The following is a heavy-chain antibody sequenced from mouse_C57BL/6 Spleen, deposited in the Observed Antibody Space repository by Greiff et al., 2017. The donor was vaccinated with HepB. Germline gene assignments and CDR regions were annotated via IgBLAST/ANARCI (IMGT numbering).Heavy chain of an antibody. Sequence: VQLQQSGAELARPGASVKLSCKASGYTFTSYGISWVKQRTGQGLEWIGEIYPRSGNTYYNEKFKGKATLTADKSSSTAYMELRSLTSEDSAVYFCARTLITTVVPHYYAMDYWGQGTSVTVSS. CDR2: IYPRSGNT. CDR1: GYTFTSYG. CDR3: ARTLITTVVPHYYAMDY. J-gene: IGHJ4*01. V-gene: IGHV1-81*01. D-gene: IGHD1-1*01.